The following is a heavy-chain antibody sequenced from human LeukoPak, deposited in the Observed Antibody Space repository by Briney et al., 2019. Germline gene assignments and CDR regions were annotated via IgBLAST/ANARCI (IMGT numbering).Heavy chain of an antibody. CDR3: ARDHGSGWYDLVY. CDR2: INPNSGGT. CDR1: GYTFTGYY. Sequence: ASVKVSCKASGYTFTGYYMHWVRQAPGQGLKWMGWINPNSGGTNYAQKFQGRVTMTRDTSISTAYMELSRLRSDDTAVYYCARDHGSGWYDLVYWGQGTLVTVSS. V-gene: IGHV1-2*02. J-gene: IGHJ4*02. D-gene: IGHD6-19*01.